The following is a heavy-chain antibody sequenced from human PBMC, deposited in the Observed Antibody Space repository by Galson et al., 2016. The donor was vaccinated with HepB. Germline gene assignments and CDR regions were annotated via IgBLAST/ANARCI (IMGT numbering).Heavy chain of an antibody. V-gene: IGHV1-46*01. CDR3: ARDLVARREGDYMDV. Sequence: SVKVSCKASGYTFINYYMHWVRQAPGQGLEWMGIGNPRTGSTSYAQKFQDRVTVTRDTSTSTVYMQLSSLTSDDAAVYYCARDLVARREGDYMDVWGKGTTVTVSS. CDR1: GYTFINYY. CDR2: GNPRTGST. J-gene: IGHJ6*03.